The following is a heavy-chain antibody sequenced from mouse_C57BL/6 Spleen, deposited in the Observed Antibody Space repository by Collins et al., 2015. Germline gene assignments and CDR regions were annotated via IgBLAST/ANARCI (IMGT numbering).Heavy chain of an antibody. V-gene: IGHV5-17*02. CDR1: GFTFSSFG. CDR2: ISSGSSTI. Sequence: EVQLVESGGGLVKPGGSLKLSCAASGFTFSSFGMHWVRQAPEKGLEWVAYISSGSSTIYYADTVKGRFTISRDNPKNTLFLQMTSLRSEDTAMYYCARGHRYDVWYFDVWGAGTTVTVSS. D-gene: IGHD2-14*01. J-gene: IGHJ1*01. CDR3: ARGHRYDVWYFDV.